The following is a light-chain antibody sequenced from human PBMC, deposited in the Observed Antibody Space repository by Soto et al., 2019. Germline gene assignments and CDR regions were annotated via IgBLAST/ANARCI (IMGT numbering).Light chain of an antibody. Sequence: QSALTQPASVSGSPGQSITISCTGTSSDVGGHNYVSWYQQHPGKAPKFIIYEVTNRPSGVPDRFSGSKSGNTASLTISGHQAEDEADYYCSSSTTSNTLAFGRGTKLIVL. V-gene: IGLV2-14*01. CDR1: SSDVGGHNY. J-gene: IGLJ2*01. CDR2: EVT. CDR3: SSSTTSNTLA.